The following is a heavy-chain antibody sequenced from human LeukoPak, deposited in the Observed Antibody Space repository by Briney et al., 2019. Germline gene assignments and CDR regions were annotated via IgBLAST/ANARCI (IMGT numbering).Heavy chain of an antibody. V-gene: IGHV4-59*01. D-gene: IGHD1-14*01. CDR3: ARFPGGAEYRHYYYMDV. CDR2: IYYSETT. Sequence: SETLSLTCTVSGDFITAYYWSWIRQPPGKGLECIGFIYYSETTNYNPSFKSRVTISVDTSKNQFSLKLNSVTAADTAVYYCARFPGGAEYRHYYYMDVWGKGTTVTVSS. J-gene: IGHJ6*03. CDR1: GDFITAYY.